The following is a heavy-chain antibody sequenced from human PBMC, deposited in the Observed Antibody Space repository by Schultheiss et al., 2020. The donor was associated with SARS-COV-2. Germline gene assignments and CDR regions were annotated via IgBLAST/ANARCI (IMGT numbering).Heavy chain of an antibody. CDR2: ISSSSSYI. V-gene: IGHV3-21*01. J-gene: IGHJ6*02. CDR1: GFTFSSYW. D-gene: IGHD2-2*01. Sequence: GGSLRLSCAASGFTFSSYWMHWVRQAPGKGLVWVSSISSSSSYIYYADSVKGRFTISRDNAKNSLYLQMNSLRAEDTAVYYCARGDVYLYYYGMDVWGQGTTVTVSS. CDR3: ARGDVYLYYYGMDV.